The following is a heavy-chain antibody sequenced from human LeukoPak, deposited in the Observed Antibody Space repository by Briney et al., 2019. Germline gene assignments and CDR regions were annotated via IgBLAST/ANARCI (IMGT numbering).Heavy chain of an antibody. Sequence: GGSLRLSCAASGFTFSSYGMHWVRQAPGKGLEWVAFIRYDGSNKYYADSVKGRFTISRDNAENSLYLQMNSLSAEDTAMYYCTRFRSGSQEYWGQGTRVTVSS. CDR1: GFTFSSYG. CDR3: TRFRSGSQEY. CDR2: IRYDGSNK. J-gene: IGHJ4*02. V-gene: IGHV3-30*02. D-gene: IGHD1-26*01.